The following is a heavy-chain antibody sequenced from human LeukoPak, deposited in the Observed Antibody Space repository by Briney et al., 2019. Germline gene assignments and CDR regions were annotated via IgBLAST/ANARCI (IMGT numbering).Heavy chain of an antibody. J-gene: IGHJ4*02. CDR3: ARLGYYDILTGYDADY. CDR1: GGTFSSYA. D-gene: IGHD3-9*01. V-gene: IGHV1-69*13. CDR2: IIPIFGTA. Sequence: SVKVSCKASGGTFSSYAISWVRQAPGQGLEWMGGIIPIFGTANYAQKFQGRVTITADESASTAYMELSSLRSEDTAVYYCARLGYYDILTGYDADYWGQGTLVTVSS.